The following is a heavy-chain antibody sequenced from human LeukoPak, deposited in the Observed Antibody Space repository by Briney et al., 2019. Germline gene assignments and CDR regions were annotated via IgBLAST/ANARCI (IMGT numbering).Heavy chain of an antibody. Sequence: GGSLRLSCAASGFTFSRYWMSWVRQAPGKGLEWVAVISYDGRNKYYGDSVKGRFTISRDNSKNTLYLQMNSLRAEDTAVYYCASSGRIKGDAFDIWGQGTMVTVSS. J-gene: IGHJ3*02. CDR1: GFTFSRYW. V-gene: IGHV3-30*03. D-gene: IGHD1-26*01. CDR3: ASSGRIKGDAFDI. CDR2: ISYDGRNK.